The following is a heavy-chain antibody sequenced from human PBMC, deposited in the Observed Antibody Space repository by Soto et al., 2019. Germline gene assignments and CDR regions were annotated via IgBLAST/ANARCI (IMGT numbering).Heavy chain of an antibody. V-gene: IGHV4-59*01. D-gene: IGHD2-15*01. CDR1: GGSISSYY. CDR3: ARGGCSGGSCYFAPNY. J-gene: IGHJ4*02. CDR2: IYYSGST. Sequence: SETLSLTCTVSGGSISSYYLSWIRQPPGKGLEWIGYIYYSGSTNYNPSLKSRVTISVDTSKNQFSLKLSSVTAADTAVYYCARGGCSGGSCYFAPNYWGQGTLVTVYS.